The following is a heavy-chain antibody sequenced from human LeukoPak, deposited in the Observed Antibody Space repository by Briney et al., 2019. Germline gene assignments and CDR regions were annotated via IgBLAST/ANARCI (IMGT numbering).Heavy chain of an antibody. D-gene: IGHD1-1*01. CDR3: ARGTYTVDY. Sequence: PGGSLRLSCAASGFALSSHWMTWIRQAPGKGLEWVATIKQDGSEKYYVDSVKGRFTISRDNPKNSLNLQMNSLRAEDTAVDYDARGTYTVDYWGQGTLVSVSS. CDR1: GFALSSHW. V-gene: IGHV3-7*04. CDR2: IKQDGSEK. J-gene: IGHJ4*02.